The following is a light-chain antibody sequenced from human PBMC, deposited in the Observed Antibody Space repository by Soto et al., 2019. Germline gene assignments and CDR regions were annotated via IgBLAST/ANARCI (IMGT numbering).Light chain of an antibody. CDR2: GNN. CDR1: SSNIGAGYD. J-gene: IGLJ3*02. CDR3: QSYDSSLSGWV. Sequence: QSVLTQPPSVSGAPGQRVTISCTGSSSNIGAGYDVHWYQQLPGTAPKLLIYGNNNRPSGVPDRFSGSKSATSDFLAITGLQAEDEADYYCQSYDSSLSGWVFGGGTQLTVL. V-gene: IGLV1-40*01.